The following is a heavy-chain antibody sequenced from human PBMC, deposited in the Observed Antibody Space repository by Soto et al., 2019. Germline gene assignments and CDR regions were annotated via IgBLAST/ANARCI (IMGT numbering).Heavy chain of an antibody. Sequence: SVKVSCKTSGGIFSTSATYCARQFPGQGLEWMGAIIPLFGTADYAQKFQGRVTITADESTSTAYMELSSLRSEDTAVYYCAREGEGGSSGWYSGMDDWGQGTTVTVAS. CDR3: AREGEGGSSGWYSGMDD. D-gene: IGHD6-19*01. J-gene: IGHJ6*02. V-gene: IGHV1-69*13. CDR2: IIPLFGTA. CDR1: GGIFSTSA.